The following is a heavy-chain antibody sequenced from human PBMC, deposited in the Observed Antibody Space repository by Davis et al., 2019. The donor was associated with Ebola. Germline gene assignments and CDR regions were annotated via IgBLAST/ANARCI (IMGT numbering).Heavy chain of an antibody. D-gene: IGHD6-19*01. J-gene: IGHJ6*02. CDR1: GYTFTGYY. CDR2: IIPILGIA. V-gene: IGHV1-69*04. CDR3: ARDSIIAVAGRDYYYGMDV. Sequence: SVKVSCKASGYTFTGYYMHWVRQAPGQGLEWMGRIIPILGIANYAQKFQGRVMITADKSTSTAYVELSSLRSEDTAVYYCARDSIIAVAGRDYYYGMDVWGQGTTVTVSS.